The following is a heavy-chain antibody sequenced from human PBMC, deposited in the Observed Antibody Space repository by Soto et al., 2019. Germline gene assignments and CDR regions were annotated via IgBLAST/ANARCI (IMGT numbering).Heavy chain of an antibody. CDR1: GFTFNSYY. J-gene: IGHJ4*02. Sequence: VSVKVSCKASGFTFNSYYMYWVRQAPGQGLEWMGIINPSGGSTSYAQKFQGRVTMTRDTSTSTVYMELSSLRSEDTAVYYCARVSSWSCFDYWGQGTLVTVSS. CDR3: ARVSSWSCFDY. D-gene: IGHD6-13*01. CDR2: INPSGGST. V-gene: IGHV1-46*02.